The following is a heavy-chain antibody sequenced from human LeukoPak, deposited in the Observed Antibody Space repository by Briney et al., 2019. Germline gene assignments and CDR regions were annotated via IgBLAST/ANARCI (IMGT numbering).Heavy chain of an antibody. CDR1: GGSISSGDYY. D-gene: IGHD3-10*01. Sequence: PLETLSLTCTVSGGSISSGDYYWSWIRQPPGKGLEWIGYIYYSGSTYYNPSLKSRVTISVDTSKNQFSLKLSSVTAADTAVYYCARGSYYGSGSYYSWFDPWGQGTLVTVSS. V-gene: IGHV4-30-4*08. J-gene: IGHJ5*02. CDR2: IYYSGST. CDR3: ARGSYYGSGSYYSWFDP.